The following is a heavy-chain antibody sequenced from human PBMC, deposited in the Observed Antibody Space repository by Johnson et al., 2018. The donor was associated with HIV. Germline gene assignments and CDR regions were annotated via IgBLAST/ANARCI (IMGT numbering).Heavy chain of an antibody. J-gene: IGHJ3*02. CDR1: GFTFSSYW. Sequence: VQLVESGGGVVQPGKSLRLSCAASGFTFSSYWMSWVRQAPGKGLEWVANIKQDGSEKYYVDSVKGRFTIYRDNSKNSLFLQMNSLRIEDTALYYCAKDISPSSSSWGLLIDAFDIWGQGTMVTVSS. CDR2: IKQDGSEK. V-gene: IGHV3-7*05. CDR3: AKDISPSSSSWGLLIDAFDI. D-gene: IGHD6-13*01.